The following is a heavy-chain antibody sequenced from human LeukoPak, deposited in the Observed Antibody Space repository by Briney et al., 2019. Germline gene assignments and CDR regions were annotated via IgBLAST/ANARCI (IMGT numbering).Heavy chain of an antibody. J-gene: IGHJ4*02. CDR3: ARDGYSSGWYGVGAYFDY. Sequence: SQTLSLTCAISGDSVSSNSAAWNWIRQSPSRGLEWLGRTHYRSKWYNDYAVSVKSRITINPDTSKNQFSLQLNSVTPEDTAVYYCARDGYSSGWYGVGAYFDYWGQGTLVTVSS. D-gene: IGHD6-19*01. CDR1: GDSVSSNSAA. V-gene: IGHV6-1*01. CDR2: THYRSKWYN.